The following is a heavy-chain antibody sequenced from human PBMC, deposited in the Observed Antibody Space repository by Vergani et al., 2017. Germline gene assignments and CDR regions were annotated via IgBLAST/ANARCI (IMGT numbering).Heavy chain of an antibody. CDR3: ARDLSEYIHDYGDYERDY. Sequence: EVQLVESGGGLVKPGGSLRLSCAASGFTFSSYSMNWVRQAPGKGLEWVSSISSSSSYIYYADSVKGRFTISRDNAKNSLYLQMNSLRAEDTAVYYCARDLSEYIHDYGDYERDYWGQGTLVTVSS. CDR1: GFTFSSYS. V-gene: IGHV3-21*01. J-gene: IGHJ4*02. CDR2: ISSSSSYI. D-gene: IGHD4-17*01.